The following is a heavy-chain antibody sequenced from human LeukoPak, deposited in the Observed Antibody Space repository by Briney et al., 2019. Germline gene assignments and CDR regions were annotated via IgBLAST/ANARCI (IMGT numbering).Heavy chain of an antibody. CDR1: GFTFSSYE. D-gene: IGHD4-17*01. Sequence: GGSLRLSCAASGFTFSSYEMNWVRQAPGKGLEWISYISASGTITHYADSVEGRFTISRDNAKNSLYLQMNSLRAEDTAVYYCARDATTELGTVYMDVWGKGTTVTISS. V-gene: IGHV3-48*03. CDR2: ISASGTIT. J-gene: IGHJ6*03. CDR3: ARDATTELGTVYMDV.